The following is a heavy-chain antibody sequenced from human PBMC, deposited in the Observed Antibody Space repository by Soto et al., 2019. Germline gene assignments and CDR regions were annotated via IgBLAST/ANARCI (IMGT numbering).Heavy chain of an antibody. D-gene: IGHD5-12*01. J-gene: IGHJ4*02. V-gene: IGHV3-23*01. Sequence: EVQLLESGGDLVQPGGSLRLSCVASGFTFSNDDLSWVRQASGKGLEWVSAITAGGFNTYYADSVKGRFTISRDNPKNTLYLQMNSLRAEDTAVYYCAKNIGGFSGYANFDYWGQGTLVTVSS. CDR1: GFTFSNDD. CDR2: ITAGGFNT. CDR3: AKNIGGFSGYANFDY.